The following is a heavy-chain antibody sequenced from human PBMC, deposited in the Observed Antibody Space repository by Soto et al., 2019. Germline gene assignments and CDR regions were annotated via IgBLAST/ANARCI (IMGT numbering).Heavy chain of an antibody. V-gene: IGHV3-66*01. CDR2: IFGGSST. J-gene: IGHJ1*01. Sequence: PGGSLRLSCAASGFTVSSSYMTWVRQAPGKGLEWVSIIFGGSSTYYADSVKCRFTISRDNSRNTLYLQMNSLRAEDTAVYYCARDQGSSGYYSVGSFQHWGQGTLVTVSS. CDR3: ARDQGSSGYYSVGSFQH. CDR1: GFTVSSSY. D-gene: IGHD3-22*01.